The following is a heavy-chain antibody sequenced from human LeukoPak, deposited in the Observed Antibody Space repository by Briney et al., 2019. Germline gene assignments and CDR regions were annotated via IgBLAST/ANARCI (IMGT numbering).Heavy chain of an antibody. V-gene: IGHV3-7*03. D-gene: IGHD3-22*01. Sequence: SCAASGFTFSSYWMTWVRQAPGKGLEWVANIKQDGSKKNYVDSVKGRFTISRDNAKNSLYLQMNSLRAEDTAVYYCATPLDYYDSSGYHQGGDWGQGTLVTVSS. CDR2: IKQDGSKK. CDR1: GFTFSSYW. J-gene: IGHJ4*02. CDR3: ATPLDYYDSSGYHQGGD.